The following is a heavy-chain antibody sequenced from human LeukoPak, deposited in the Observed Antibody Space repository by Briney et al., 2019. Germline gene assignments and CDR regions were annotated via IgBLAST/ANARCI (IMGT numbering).Heavy chain of an antibody. CDR3: AKNFWSDKYYYYYMDV. CDR1: GFSFSSYA. V-gene: IGHV3-23*01. Sequence: GGSLRLSCAASGFSFSSYAMSWVRQAPGKGLEWVSGIIRGGSTYYADSAKGRFTISRDNSKNTLYLQMNSLRAEDTAVYYCAKNFWSDKYYYYYMDVWGKGTTVTVSS. J-gene: IGHJ6*03. D-gene: IGHD3-3*01. CDR2: IIRGGST.